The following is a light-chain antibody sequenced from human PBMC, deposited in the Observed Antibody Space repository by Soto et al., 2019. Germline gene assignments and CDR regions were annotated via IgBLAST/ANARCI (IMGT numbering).Light chain of an antibody. J-gene: IGLJ2*01. CDR2: EVS. CDR3: SSYAGSNNLV. Sequence: QSALTQPASVSGSPGQSITISCTGTSSDVGGYSYVSWYQQHPGKTPKLMIYEVSNRPSGVSHRFSGSKSGNTASLTISGLQTEDEADYYCSSYAGSNNLVFGGGTQLTVL. CDR1: SSDVGGYSY. V-gene: IGLV2-14*01.